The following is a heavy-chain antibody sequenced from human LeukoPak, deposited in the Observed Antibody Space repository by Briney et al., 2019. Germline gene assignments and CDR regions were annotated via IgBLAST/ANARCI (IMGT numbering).Heavy chain of an antibody. CDR3: AKSGGYNCYGALKAYYGNNMDV. Sequence: GGSLTLSCAASGFTFSSYAMSWVRQPPGKGLEWVSAISGSGGSTYYANSVKGRFTISRDNSKNTPYLRMNCLRAEHPAVNYCAKSGGYNCYGALKAYYGNNMDVWGKGTRVTISS. V-gene: IGHV3-23*01. D-gene: IGHD5-12*01. CDR1: GFTFSSYA. J-gene: IGHJ6*03. CDR2: ISGSGGST.